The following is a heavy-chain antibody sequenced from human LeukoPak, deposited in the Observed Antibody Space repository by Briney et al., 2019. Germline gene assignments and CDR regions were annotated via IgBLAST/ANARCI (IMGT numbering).Heavy chain of an antibody. V-gene: IGHV4-59*01. CDR2: IHYSGRA. D-gene: IGHD3-16*01. CDR1: GGSISGYY. J-gene: IGHJ6*02. CDR3: ARFGVDYDMGV. Sequence: SETLSLTCTVSGGSISGYYWTWVRQPPGKGLEWIGQIHYSGRADHNPSLKSRITISVDTSKNQMSLKLTSVTAADTAIYYCARFGVDYDMGVWGQGTTVTVSS.